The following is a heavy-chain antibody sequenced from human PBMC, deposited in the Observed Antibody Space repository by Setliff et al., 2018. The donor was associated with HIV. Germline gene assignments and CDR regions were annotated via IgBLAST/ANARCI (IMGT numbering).Heavy chain of an antibody. V-gene: IGHV1-18*01. CDR1: GYTLTSKG. CDR3: ARGGDYMDV. Sequence: APVKVSCKASGYTLTSKGISWVRQAPGQGLEWMGWISTYNGNTNYAQKFKGRVTMTTDTSTSRAYMELRSLRSDDTAVYYCARGGDYMDVWGKGTTVTVS. J-gene: IGHJ6*03. D-gene: IGHD3-16*01. CDR2: ISTYNGNT.